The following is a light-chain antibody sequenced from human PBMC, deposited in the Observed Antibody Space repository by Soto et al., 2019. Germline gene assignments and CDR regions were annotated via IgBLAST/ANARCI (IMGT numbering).Light chain of an antibody. CDR3: MSALLASRT. CDR1: QSLLFSNGYNY. Sequence: EIVMTQSPLSLPVTPGEPASISCRSSQSLLFSNGYNYVDWYVQKPGQSPQLLIYLGSHRASGVTDRFSGSGSGTDFTLEISRVEAEDVGFYYSMSALLASRTFGQGTKVEIK. J-gene: IGKJ1*01. V-gene: IGKV2-28*01. CDR2: LGS.